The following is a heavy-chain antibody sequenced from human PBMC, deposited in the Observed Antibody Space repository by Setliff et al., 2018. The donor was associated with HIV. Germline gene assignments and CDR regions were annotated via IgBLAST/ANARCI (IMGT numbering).Heavy chain of an antibody. CDR2: VYYGGIT. Sequence: LSLTCTVSGVATDSNYWTWIRQSPGKGLEWIGYVYYGGITNYSPSLKSRVTISVDTSMNQFSLKLTSVTAADTAVYYCARVAVAGTTFDVFDIWGQGTMVTVSS. CDR1: GVATDSNY. J-gene: IGHJ3*02. D-gene: IGHD6-19*01. V-gene: IGHV4-59*12. CDR3: ARVAVAGTTFDVFDI.